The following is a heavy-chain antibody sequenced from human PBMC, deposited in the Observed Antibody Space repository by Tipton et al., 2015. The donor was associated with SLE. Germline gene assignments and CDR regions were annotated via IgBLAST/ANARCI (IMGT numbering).Heavy chain of an antibody. CDR1: GASISNSLYH. J-gene: IGHJ6*03. D-gene: IGHD1-7*01. CDR3: ARLKGRLELPGYHYYMDV. Sequence: LSLTCTVSGASISNSLYHWGWIRQPPGKSLEWIGSIYYTGSTYYNPSLKSRVTISVDTSKNQFSLKLRSVTAADTAVYYCARLKGRLELPGYHYYMDVWGKGTTVTVSS. V-gene: IGHV4-39*01. CDR2: IYYTGST.